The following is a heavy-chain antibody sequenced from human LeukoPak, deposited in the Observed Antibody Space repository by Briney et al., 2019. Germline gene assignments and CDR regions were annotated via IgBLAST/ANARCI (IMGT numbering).Heavy chain of an antibody. CDR2: IYYSGST. Sequence: SETLSLTRTVSGGSISSYYWSWIRQPPGKGLEWIGYIYYSGSTNYNPSLKSRVTISVDTSKNQFSLKLSSVTAADTAVYYCARGGDVDWLHGFDYWGQGTLVTVSS. CDR3: ARGGDVDWLHGFDY. V-gene: IGHV4-59*01. D-gene: IGHD3-9*01. CDR1: GGSISSYY. J-gene: IGHJ4*02.